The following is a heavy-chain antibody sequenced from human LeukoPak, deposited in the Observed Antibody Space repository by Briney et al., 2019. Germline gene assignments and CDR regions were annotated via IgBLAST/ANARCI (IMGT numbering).Heavy chain of an antibody. CDR1: AGSVSRDSYY. Sequence: SETLSLTCTVSAGSVSRDSYYWSWIRQPPGKGLEWIGYIYYSGSTNYNPPLKSRVTISVDTSKNQFSLKLSSVTAADTAVYYCARDLNYYDSSGYYENWGQGTLVTVSS. J-gene: IGHJ4*02. CDR2: IYYSGST. D-gene: IGHD3-22*01. CDR3: ARDLNYYDSSGYYEN. V-gene: IGHV4-61*01.